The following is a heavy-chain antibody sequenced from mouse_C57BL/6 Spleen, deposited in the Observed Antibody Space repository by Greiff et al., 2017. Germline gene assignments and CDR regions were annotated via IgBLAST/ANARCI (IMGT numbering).Heavy chain of an antibody. CDR3: ARPGYYWYFDV. D-gene: IGHD2-2*01. J-gene: IGHJ1*03. Sequence: EVKVVESGGGLVKPGGSLKLSCAASGFTFSDYGMHWVRQAPEKGLEWVAYISSGSSTIYYADTVKGRFTISRDNAKNTLFLQMTSLSSEDTAMYYWARPGYYWYFDVWGTGTTVTVSS. V-gene: IGHV5-17*01. CDR2: ISSGSSTI. CDR1: GFTFSDYG.